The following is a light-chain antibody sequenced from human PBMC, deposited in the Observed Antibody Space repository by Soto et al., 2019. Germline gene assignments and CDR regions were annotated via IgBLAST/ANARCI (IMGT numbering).Light chain of an antibody. J-gene: IGLJ1*01. V-gene: IGLV1-47*01. Sequence: QSVLTQAPSASGTPGQRVAISCSGSSSNIGNNFVYWYRQVPGMAPELLIYRNNQRRSGVPDRFSGSKSGTSASLAISGLRSEDEAAYYCAAWDDGLYGHFVFGTGTKVTVL. CDR2: RNN. CDR1: SSNIGNNF. CDR3: AAWDDGLYGHFV.